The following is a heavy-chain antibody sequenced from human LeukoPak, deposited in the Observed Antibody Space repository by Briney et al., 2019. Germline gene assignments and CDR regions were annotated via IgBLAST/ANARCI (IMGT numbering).Heavy chain of an antibody. CDR1: GFTFSSYA. V-gene: IGHV3-23*01. CDR2: FSGSDGSA. Sequence: PGGSLRLSCAASGFTFSSYAMSWVRQAPGKGPEWVSGFSGSDGSAYYADSVKGRFTISRDNSKNTLYLQMNSLRADDTAVYYCAKPLYNSGWYGGGDSWGQGTLVTVSS. J-gene: IGHJ5*02. D-gene: IGHD6-19*01. CDR3: AKPLYNSGWYGGGDS.